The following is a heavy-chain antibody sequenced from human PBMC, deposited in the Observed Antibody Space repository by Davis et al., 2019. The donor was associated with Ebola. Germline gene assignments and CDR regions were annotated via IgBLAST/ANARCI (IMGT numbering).Heavy chain of an antibody. CDR2: MNPNSGNT. CDR3: ARGTLWFGELLATSYGMDV. J-gene: IGHJ6*04. D-gene: IGHD3-10*01. Sequence: ASVKVSCKASGYTFTGYYMHWVRQATGQGLEWMGWMNPNSGNTGYAQKFQGRVTMTRNTSISTAYMELSSLRSEDTAVYYCARGTLWFGELLATSYGMDVWGKGTTVTVSS. CDR1: GYTFTGYY. V-gene: IGHV1-8*02.